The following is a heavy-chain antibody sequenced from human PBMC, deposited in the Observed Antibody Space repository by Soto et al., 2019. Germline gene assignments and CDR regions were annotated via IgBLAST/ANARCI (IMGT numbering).Heavy chain of an antibody. V-gene: IGHV1-18*01. CDR3: ARDLPPVDS. CDR2: ISAYNGNT. Sequence: QIQLVQSGAEVKKPGASVKVSCKASGYTFSSYHITWVRQAPGQGLEWMGWISAYNGNTNYAQNLQGRVTMTTAPPTSTAYRELRSLGSDDTAVYYCARDLPPVDSGGQGPLVTVSS. J-gene: IGHJ4*02. CDR1: GYTFSSYH.